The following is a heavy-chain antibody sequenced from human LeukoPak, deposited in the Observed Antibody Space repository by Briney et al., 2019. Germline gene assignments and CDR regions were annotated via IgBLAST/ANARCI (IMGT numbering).Heavy chain of an antibody. CDR1: GYTFTSYD. CDR3: ARARGYCSSTSCYPFGY. Sequence: ASVKVSCKASGYTFTSYDINWVRQATGQGLEWMGWMNPNSGNTGYAQKFQGRVTTTRNTSISTAYMELSSLRSEDTAVYYCARARGYCSSTSCYPFGYWGQGTLVTVSS. V-gene: IGHV1-8*01. D-gene: IGHD2-2*01. J-gene: IGHJ4*02. CDR2: MNPNSGNT.